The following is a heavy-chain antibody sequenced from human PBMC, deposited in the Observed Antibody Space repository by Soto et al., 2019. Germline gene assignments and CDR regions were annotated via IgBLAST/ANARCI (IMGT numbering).Heavy chain of an antibody. CDR3: AREGTAMVTGWFDP. CDR1: GGSISSYY. J-gene: IGHJ5*02. CDR2: IYYSGST. D-gene: IGHD5-18*01. Sequence: PSETLSLTCTVSGGSISSYYWSWIRQPPGKGLEWIGYIYYSGSTNYNPSLKSRVTISVDTSKNQFSLKLSSVTAADTAVYYCAREGTAMVTGWFDPWGQGTLVTVS. V-gene: IGHV4-59*01.